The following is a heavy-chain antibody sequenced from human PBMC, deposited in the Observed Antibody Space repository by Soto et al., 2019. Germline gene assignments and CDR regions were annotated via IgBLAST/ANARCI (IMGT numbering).Heavy chain of an antibody. CDR1: GGSFSGYY. J-gene: IGHJ4*02. CDR2: INHSGST. D-gene: IGHD3-16*02. CDR3: ARPLHLGELSPS. Sequence: PSETLSLTCAVYGGSFSGYYWSWIRQPPGKGLEWIGEINHSGSTNYNPSLKSRVTISVDTSKNQFSLKLSSVTAADTAVYYCARPLHLGELSPSWGQGTLVTVSS. V-gene: IGHV4-34*01.